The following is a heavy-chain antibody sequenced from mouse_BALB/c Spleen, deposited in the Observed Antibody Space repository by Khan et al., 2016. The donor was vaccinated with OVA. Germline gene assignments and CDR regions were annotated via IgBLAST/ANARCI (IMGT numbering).Heavy chain of an antibody. J-gene: IGHJ3*01. CDR3: ARSTYRYAFVY. D-gene: IGHD2-12*01. CDR2: IIYTGYT. V-gene: IGHV3-8*02. Sequence: EVQLQESGPSLVKPSQTLSLTCSVTGDSITSGYWNWIRKFPGNKLEYMGYIIYTGYTYYNPSLQSRIAITRHTSKNQYYLQLNSVTDEDTATDYCARSTYRYAFVYWGQGTLVTVSA. CDR1: GDSITSGY.